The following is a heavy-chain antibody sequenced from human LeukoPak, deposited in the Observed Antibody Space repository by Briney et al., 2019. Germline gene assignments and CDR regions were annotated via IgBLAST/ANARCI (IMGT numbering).Heavy chain of an antibody. Sequence: PSETLSLTCIVSGGSISGYYWSWIRQPPGKGLELIGHIYYTGNTVYNPSLKSRATILLDTSENQYSLKLRSVTTADTAVYYCARRNWGKIDYWGQGTLVTVSS. CDR3: ARRNWGKIDY. J-gene: IGHJ4*02. CDR2: IYYTGNT. V-gene: IGHV4-59*01. D-gene: IGHD7-27*01. CDR1: GGSISGYY.